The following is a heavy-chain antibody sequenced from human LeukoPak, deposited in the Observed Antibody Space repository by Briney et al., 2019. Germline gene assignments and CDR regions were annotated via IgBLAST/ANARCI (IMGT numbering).Heavy chain of an antibody. V-gene: IGHV1-18*01. CDR2: ISAYNGNT. CDR1: GYTFTSYG. CDR3: ARASLAVAGRGLFDY. D-gene: IGHD6-19*01. J-gene: IGHJ4*02. Sequence: VKVSCKASGYTFTSYGISWVRQAPGQGIEWMGWISAYNGNTNYAQKLQGRVTMTTDTSTSTAYMELRSLRSDDTAVYYCARASLAVAGRGLFDYWGQGTLVTVSA.